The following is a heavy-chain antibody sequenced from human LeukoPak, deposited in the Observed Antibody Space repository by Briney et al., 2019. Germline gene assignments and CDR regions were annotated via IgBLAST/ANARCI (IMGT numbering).Heavy chain of an antibody. CDR2: ISSGSTI. V-gene: IGHV3-11*01. CDR3: ARETA. D-gene: IGHD1-14*01. J-gene: IGHJ5*02. Sequence: GGSLRLSCAASGFTFSDYYMSWIRQAPGKGLEWVSYISSGSTIYYADSVKGRFTISRDNAKNSLYLQMNSLRAEDTAVYYCARETAWGRGTLVTVSS. CDR1: GFTFSDYY.